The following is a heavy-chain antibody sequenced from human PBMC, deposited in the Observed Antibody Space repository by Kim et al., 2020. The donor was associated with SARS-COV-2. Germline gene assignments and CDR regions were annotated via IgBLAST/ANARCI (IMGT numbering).Heavy chain of an antibody. Sequence: SETLSLTCTVSGGSISSYYWSWIWLPAGKGLEWIGRIYTSGSTNYNPSLKSRVTMSVDTSKNQFSLKLSSVTAADTADYYCARDSWKQVVRAFDIWGQGTMVTVSS. V-gene: IGHV4-4*07. CDR2: IYTSGST. J-gene: IGHJ3*02. CDR1: GGSISSYY. D-gene: IGHD6-6*01. CDR3: ARDSWKQVVRAFDI.